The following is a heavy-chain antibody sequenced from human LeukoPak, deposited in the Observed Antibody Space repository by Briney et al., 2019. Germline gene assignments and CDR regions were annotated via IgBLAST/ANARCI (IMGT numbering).Heavy chain of an antibody. J-gene: IGHJ4*02. D-gene: IGHD3-10*01. Sequence: ASVKVSCKASGYTLTSYYMHWVRQAPGQGLEWMGIINPSGGSTSYAQKFQGRVTMTRDTSTSTVYMELSSLRSEDTAVYYCARDNSYSVRGASLDYWGQGTLVTVSS. CDR1: GYTLTSYY. CDR3: ARDNSYSVRGASLDY. CDR2: INPSGGST. V-gene: IGHV1-46*01.